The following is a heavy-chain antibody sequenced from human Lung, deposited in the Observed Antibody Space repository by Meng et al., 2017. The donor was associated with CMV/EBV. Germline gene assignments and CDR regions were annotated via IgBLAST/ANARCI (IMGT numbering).Heavy chain of an antibody. CDR3: ARDRAWLGRGSLDF. CDR2: IYVSKNT. J-gene: IGHJ4*03. D-gene: IGHD3-9*01. V-gene: IGHV4-61*01. CDR1: GVSVTYNSYY. Sequence: SETLSLXCTVSGVSVTYNSYYWSWIRQSPGKGLEWIGYIYVSKNTKYNPSLQSRVTMSVDTTKNQVFLKLSSVTAADTAVYYCARDRAWLGRGSLDFWGQGTVVTVSS.